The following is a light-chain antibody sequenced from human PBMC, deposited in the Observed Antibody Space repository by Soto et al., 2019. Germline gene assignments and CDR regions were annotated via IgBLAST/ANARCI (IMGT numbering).Light chain of an antibody. V-gene: IGLV1-40*01. CDR1: SSNIGAGYD. CDR2: GNT. CDR3: QSYDSSLSVV. J-gene: IGLJ2*01. Sequence: QSVLTQPPSVSGAPGQRVTISCTGSSSNIGAGYDVHWYQHLPGTAPKLLIYGNTNRPSGVPDRFSGSTSGSSASLAITGLQAEDEADYYCQSYDSSLSVVFGGGTTLTVL.